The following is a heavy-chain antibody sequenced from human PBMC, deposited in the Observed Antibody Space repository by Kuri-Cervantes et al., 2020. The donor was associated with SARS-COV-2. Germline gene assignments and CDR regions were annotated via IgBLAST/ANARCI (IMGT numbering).Heavy chain of an antibody. CDR2: ISGSGGST. Sequence: ESLKISCAASGFTFSSFAMSWVRQAPGKGLEWVSAISGSGGSTYYADSVKGRFTISRDNSKNTLYLQMNSLRAEDTAVYYCARHYGDYSEVDYWGQGTPVTVSS. CDR3: ARHYGDYSEVDY. D-gene: IGHD4-17*01. CDR1: GFTFSSFA. J-gene: IGHJ4*02. V-gene: IGHV3-23*01.